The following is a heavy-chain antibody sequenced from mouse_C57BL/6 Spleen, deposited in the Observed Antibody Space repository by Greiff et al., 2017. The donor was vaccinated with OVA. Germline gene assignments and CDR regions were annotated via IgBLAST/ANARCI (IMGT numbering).Heavy chain of an antibody. V-gene: IGHV1-55*01. Sequence: QVQLQQPGAELVKPGASVKMSCKASGYTFTSYWITWVKQRPGQGLEWIGDIYPGSGSTNSNEKFKSKATLTVDTSSSTAYMQLSSLTSEDSAVYYCARIYYYGSSPSWFAYWGQGTLVTVSA. CDR1: GYTFTSYW. D-gene: IGHD1-1*01. J-gene: IGHJ3*01. CDR2: IYPGSGST. CDR3: ARIYYYGSSPSWFAY.